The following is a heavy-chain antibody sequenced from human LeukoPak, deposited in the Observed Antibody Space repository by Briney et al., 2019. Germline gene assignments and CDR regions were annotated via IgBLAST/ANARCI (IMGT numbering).Heavy chain of an antibody. CDR3: ARDGYSSSWHFFDY. J-gene: IGHJ4*02. V-gene: IGHV4-4*07. CDR2: IYTSGST. CDR1: GDSISRYH. D-gene: IGHD6-13*01. Sequence: SETLSLTCTVSGDSISRYHWSWLRHPAGKGLEWLRRIYTSGSTNHNPSLKSRVTMSVDTSKNQFSLKLSSVTAADTAVYYCARDGYSSSWHFFDYWGQGTLVTVSS.